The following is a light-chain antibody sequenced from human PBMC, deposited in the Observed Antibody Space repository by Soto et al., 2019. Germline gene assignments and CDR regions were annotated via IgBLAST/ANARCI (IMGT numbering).Light chain of an antibody. V-gene: IGKV3-15*01. Sequence: EEVLTQSPATLSVSPGERATLSCRASQSVNNNLAWYQQKPGQSPRLLIYGASTRATGIPARFSGSGSGTEFTLTISSLQSEDFAVYYCQQYNNWPPRTFGQGTRLEIK. CDR3: QQYNNWPPRT. CDR1: QSVNNN. CDR2: GAS. J-gene: IGKJ5*01.